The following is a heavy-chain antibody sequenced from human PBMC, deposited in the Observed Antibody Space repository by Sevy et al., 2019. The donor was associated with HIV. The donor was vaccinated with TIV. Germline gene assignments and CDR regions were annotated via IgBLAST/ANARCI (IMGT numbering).Heavy chain of an antibody. CDR3: ARELMSAAGTIQGNY. CDR1: GYTFTDYY. Sequence: ASVKVSCKASGYTFTDYYMHWVRQAPGHGLEGMGWINPNSGDTNYAQKFQGRVTMTRDTSINTAYMELSSLRSDDTAEYYCARELMSAAGTIQGNYWGQGTLVTVSS. D-gene: IGHD6-13*01. J-gene: IGHJ4*02. CDR2: INPNSGDT. V-gene: IGHV1-2*02.